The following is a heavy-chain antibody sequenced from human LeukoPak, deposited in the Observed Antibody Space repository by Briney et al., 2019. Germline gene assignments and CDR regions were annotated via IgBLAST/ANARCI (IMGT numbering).Heavy chain of an antibody. D-gene: IGHD6-6*01. Sequence: ASETLSLTCTVSGGSISNYYWCWIRQPPGKGLEWIGYIYYSGSTNSNPSLKSRATISLDTSKNQFSLKLSSVTAADTAVYYCARAGQFISARPITFDYWGQGSLVTVSS. CDR3: ARAGQFISARPITFDY. CDR1: GGSISNYY. V-gene: IGHV4-59*01. J-gene: IGHJ4*02. CDR2: IYYSGST.